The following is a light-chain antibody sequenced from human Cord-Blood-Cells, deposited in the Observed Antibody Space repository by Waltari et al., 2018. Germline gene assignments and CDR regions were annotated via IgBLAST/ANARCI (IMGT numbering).Light chain of an antibody. CDR1: SSDVGGYHY. V-gene: IGLV2-14*01. J-gene: IGLJ1*01. CDR2: EVS. Sequence: QSALTQPASVSGSPGPSITIPCTGTSSDVGGYHYVSWYQQHPGKAPKLMIYEVSNRPSGVSNRFSGSKSGNTASLTISGLQAEDEADYYCSSYTSSSTLVFGTGTKVTVL. CDR3: SSYTSSSTLV.